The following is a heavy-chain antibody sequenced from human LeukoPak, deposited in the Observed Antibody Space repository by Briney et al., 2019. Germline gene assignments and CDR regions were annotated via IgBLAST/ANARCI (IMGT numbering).Heavy chain of an antibody. CDR2: ISSSSSYI. V-gene: IGHV3-21*01. CDR3: ARGGEGIYSSSHGDWFDP. Sequence: GGSLRLSCAASGFTFSSYSMNWVRQALGKGLEWVSSISSSSSYIYYADSVKGRFTISRDNAKNSLYLQMNSLRAEDTAVYYCARGGEGIYSSSHGDWFDPWGQGTLVTVSS. D-gene: IGHD6-13*01. CDR1: GFTFSSYS. J-gene: IGHJ5*02.